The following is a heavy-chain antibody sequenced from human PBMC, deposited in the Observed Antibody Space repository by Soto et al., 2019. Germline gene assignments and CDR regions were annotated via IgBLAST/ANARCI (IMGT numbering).Heavy chain of an antibody. D-gene: IGHD4-17*01. V-gene: IGHV4-59*08. CDR2: VYYNGGT. Sequence: QVQLQESGPGLVKPSETLSLTCTLSGGSLSTYYWSWIRQPPGKGLEWIGYVYYNGGTNYKHNPSLESRVTISVDTSKSQFSLKLTSVTAADTAIYYCARFPDYGAHVGPWGQGTLVTVSS. CDR1: GGSLSTYY. CDR3: ARFPDYGAHVGP. J-gene: IGHJ5*02.